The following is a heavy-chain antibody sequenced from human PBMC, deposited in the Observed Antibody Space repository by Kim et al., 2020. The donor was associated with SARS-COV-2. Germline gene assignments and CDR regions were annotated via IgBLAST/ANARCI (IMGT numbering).Heavy chain of an antibody. Sequence: GGSLRLSCAASGFTFSDDAMSWVRQAPGKGLEWVSSVSADSSISHYADSVKGRFTISSDNSKNMLYLQMNSLRAEDTALYYCSTAIWRLNMALDYWGPGT. J-gene: IGHJ4*02. V-gene: IGHV3-23*01. CDR1: GFTFSDDA. D-gene: IGHD3-10*01. CDR3: STAIWRLNMALDY. CDR2: VSADSSIS.